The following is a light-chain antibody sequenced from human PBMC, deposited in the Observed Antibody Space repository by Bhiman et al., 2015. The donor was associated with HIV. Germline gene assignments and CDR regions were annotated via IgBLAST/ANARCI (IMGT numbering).Light chain of an antibody. J-gene: IGLJ1*01. CDR2: YDT. V-gene: IGLV3-21*01. Sequence: SYELTQPPSVSVAPGKTARITCGGNNIGSKSVNWYQQKPGQAPVLVIYYDTDRPSGIPERFSGSNSGNTATLTISGTQTMDEADYYCQAWDSRVLYVFGNGTKVSVL. CDR3: QAWDSRVLYV. CDR1: NIGSKS.